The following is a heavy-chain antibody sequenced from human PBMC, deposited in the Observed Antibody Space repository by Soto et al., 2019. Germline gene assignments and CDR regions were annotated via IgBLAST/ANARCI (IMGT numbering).Heavy chain of an antibody. D-gene: IGHD3-10*01. Sequence: PGESLKISCKGSGYSFTSYWISWVRQMPGKGLEWMGRIDPSDSYTNYSPSFQGHVTISADKSISTAYLQWSSLKASDTAMYYCARDYSYYYGSGSYSSTGWFDPWGQGTLVTVSS. J-gene: IGHJ5*02. V-gene: IGHV5-10-1*01. CDR2: IDPSDSYT. CDR1: GYSFTSYW. CDR3: ARDYSYYYGSGSYSSTGWFDP.